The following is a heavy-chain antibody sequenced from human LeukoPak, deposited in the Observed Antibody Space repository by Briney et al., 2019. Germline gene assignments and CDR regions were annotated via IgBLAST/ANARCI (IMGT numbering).Heavy chain of an antibody. D-gene: IGHD3-16*01. CDR1: GFTVSNNY. V-gene: IGHV3-66*02. Sequence: GGSLRLSCADSGFTVSNNYMSWVRQAPGKGLECVSVIYSGDNTYYVEPVKGRFTISRDNSKNTLFLQMNRLRAEDTAVYYCAGRRVLDASFDYWGQGTLVTVSS. J-gene: IGHJ4*02. CDR3: AGRRVLDASFDY. CDR2: IYSGDNT.